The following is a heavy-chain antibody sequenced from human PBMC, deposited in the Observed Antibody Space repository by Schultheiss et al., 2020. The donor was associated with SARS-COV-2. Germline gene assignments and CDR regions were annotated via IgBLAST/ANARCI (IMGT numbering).Heavy chain of an antibody. V-gene: IGHV1-2*02. Sequence: ASVKVSCKVSGYTLTELSMHWVRQAPGKGLEWMGWINPNSGGTNYAQKFQGRVTMTRDTSISTAYMELSRLRSDDTAVYYCASGGGSGGGGYWGQGTLVTVSS. CDR3: ASGGGSGGGGY. D-gene: IGHD6-19*01. J-gene: IGHJ4*02. CDR1: GYTLTELS. CDR2: INPNSGGT.